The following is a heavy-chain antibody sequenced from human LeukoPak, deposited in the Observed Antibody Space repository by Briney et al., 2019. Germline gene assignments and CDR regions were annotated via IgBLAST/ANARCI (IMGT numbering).Heavy chain of an antibody. J-gene: IGHJ6*02. V-gene: IGHV4-59*01. CDR1: GGSISSYY. CDR2: IYYSGTT. D-gene: IGHD6-19*01. Sequence: SETLSLTCSVSGGSISSYYWSWIRQPPGKGLEWIGYIYYSGTTNYNPSLKSRVTISVDTSKNQFSLKLSSVTAADTAVYYCAKRQYSSGFYGMDVWGQGTTVTVSS. CDR3: AKRQYSSGFYGMDV.